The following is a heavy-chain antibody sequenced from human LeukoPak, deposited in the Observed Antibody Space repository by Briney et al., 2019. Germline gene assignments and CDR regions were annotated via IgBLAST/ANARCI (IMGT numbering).Heavy chain of an antibody. Sequence: GASVKVSCKASGYTFTSYYMHWVRQAPGQGLEWMGIINPSGGSTSYAQKFQGRVTMTRDTSTSTVYMELSSLRSEDTAVYYCARVLYDFWSGTDRYFDYWGQGTLATVSS. CDR3: ARVLYDFWSGTDRYFDY. D-gene: IGHD3-3*01. J-gene: IGHJ4*02. CDR2: INPSGGST. CDR1: GYTFTSYY. V-gene: IGHV1-46*03.